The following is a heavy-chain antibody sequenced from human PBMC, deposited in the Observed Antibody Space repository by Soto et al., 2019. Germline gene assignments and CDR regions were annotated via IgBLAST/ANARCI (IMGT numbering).Heavy chain of an antibody. CDR1: GFTFSSYG. D-gene: IGHD3-22*01. J-gene: IGHJ3*02. V-gene: IGHV3-33*01. Sequence: PGGALRLSCAASGFTFSSYGMHWVRQAPGKGLERVAVIWYDGSNKYYADSVKGRFTISRDNSKNTLYLQMNSLRAEDTAVYYCARDEFNTYDSSVGAFDIWGQGTMATVS. CDR3: ARDEFNTYDSSVGAFDI. CDR2: IWYDGSNK.